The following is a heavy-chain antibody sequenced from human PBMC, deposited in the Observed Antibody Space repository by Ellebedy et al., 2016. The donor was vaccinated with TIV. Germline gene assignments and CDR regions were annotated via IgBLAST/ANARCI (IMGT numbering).Heavy chain of an antibody. V-gene: IGHV4-39*01. CDR3: AKSMALGDRYFDL. J-gene: IGHJ2*01. CDR2: IYYSGDT. D-gene: IGHD2/OR15-2a*01. CDR1: GDSISSGIYY. Sequence: SETLSLXXTVSGDSISSGIYYWAWIRQPPGKGPEWIGSIYYSGDTYYNPSLKSRVTMSVDTSKNQFSLKLNSVTAADTALYYCAKSMALGDRYFDLWGRGTLVTVSS.